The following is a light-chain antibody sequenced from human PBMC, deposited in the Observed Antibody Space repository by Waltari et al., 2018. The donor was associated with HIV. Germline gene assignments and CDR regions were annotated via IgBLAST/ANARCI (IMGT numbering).Light chain of an antibody. Sequence: QSVLTQPSSASGTLGQGVTMSCSGSNPTIGSSYVYSYQQLPGTAPKLLIYRDNQRPSGVPDRFSGSKSGTSASLAISGLRSEDEADYYCAAWDDSLSGSTWVFGGGTTVTVL. V-gene: IGLV1-47*01. J-gene: IGLJ2*01. CDR2: RDN. CDR3: AAWDDSLSGSTWV. CDR1: NPTIGSSY.